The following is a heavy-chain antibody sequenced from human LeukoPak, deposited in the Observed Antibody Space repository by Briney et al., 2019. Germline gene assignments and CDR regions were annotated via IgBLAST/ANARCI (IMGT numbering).Heavy chain of an antibody. J-gene: IGHJ4*02. CDR3: ARDTLGEGEDANYAVYYFDY. Sequence: GWSLRLSWAASGFMFNTDWMSSVRQAPGKGLEWVPNIKQDGNEKYYADSGKGRFTISRDNGKHSLALQMNRRRADHTAVLYCARDTLGEGEDANYAVYYFDYWGQGTVVTVSS. V-gene: IGHV3-7*01. CDR1: GFMFNTDW. D-gene: IGHD4/OR15-4a*01. CDR2: IKQDGNEK.